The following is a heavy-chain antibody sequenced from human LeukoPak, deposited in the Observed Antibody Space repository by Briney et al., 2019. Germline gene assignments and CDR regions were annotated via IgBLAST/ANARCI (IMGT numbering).Heavy chain of an antibody. J-gene: IGHJ5*02. CDR3: AREGAWDSSGYFQYNWFDP. Sequence: WASVKVSCKASGYTFTSYYMHWVRQAPGQGLEWMGIINPSGGSTSYAQKFQGRVTMTRDTSTSTVYMELSSLRSEDTAVYYCAREGAWDSSGYFQYNWFDPWGQGTLVTVSS. V-gene: IGHV1-46*01. CDR1: GYTFTSYY. D-gene: IGHD3-22*01. CDR2: INPSGGST.